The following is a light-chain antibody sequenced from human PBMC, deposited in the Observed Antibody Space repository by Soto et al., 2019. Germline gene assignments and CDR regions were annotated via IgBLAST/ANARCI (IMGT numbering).Light chain of an antibody. CDR1: QTIDNY. V-gene: IGKV1-39*01. CDR2: AAS. Sequence: DSQMPQSPSSLSASVGDRLSVTCGASQTIDNYLDWYQQKLGKAPKLLXYAASSLQSGVPSRFSGSGSGTDFTPTISSFQSEDFAVYYCQQYNNWPPWTFGQGTKGDI. J-gene: IGKJ1*01. CDR3: QQYNNWPPWT.